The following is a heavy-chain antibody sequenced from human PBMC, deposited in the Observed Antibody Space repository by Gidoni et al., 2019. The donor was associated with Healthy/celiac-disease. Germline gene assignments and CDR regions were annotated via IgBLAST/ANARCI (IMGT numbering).Heavy chain of an antibody. J-gene: IGHJ5*02. D-gene: IGHD2-15*01. CDR1: GYTFTGNY. Sequence: QVQLVQSGVEVKKPGTSVKVSCKASGYTFTGNYMHRVRQAPGQGLEWLGWIDPNTGGTNYAQKFQGRVTMTRDTSISIVYMALSRLRSDDTAVYYCAREEVYCSGGSCYAWFDPWGQGTLVTVSS. CDR2: IDPNTGGT. V-gene: IGHV1-2*02. CDR3: AREEVYCSGGSCYAWFDP.